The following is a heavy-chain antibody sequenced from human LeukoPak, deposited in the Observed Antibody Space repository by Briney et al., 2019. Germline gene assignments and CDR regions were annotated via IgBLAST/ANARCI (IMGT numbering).Heavy chain of an antibody. CDR3: ARVGEYYDSSGGFDY. Sequence: SGGSLRLSCAASGFTFDDYGMSWVRQAPGKGLVWVSRINSDGSSTSYADSVKGRFTISRDNAKNTLYLQMNSLRAEDMAVYYCARVGEYYDSSGGFDYWGQGTLVTVSS. CDR2: INSDGSST. D-gene: IGHD3-22*01. J-gene: IGHJ4*02. V-gene: IGHV3-74*01. CDR1: GFTFDDYG.